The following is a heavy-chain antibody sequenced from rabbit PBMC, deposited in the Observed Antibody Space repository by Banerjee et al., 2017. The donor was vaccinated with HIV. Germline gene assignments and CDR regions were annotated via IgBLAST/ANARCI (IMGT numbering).Heavy chain of an antibody. V-gene: IGHV1S40*01. CDR1: GFPIPSIYW. CDR3: ARRVSGGSEYFNL. D-gene: IGHD4-1*01. CDR2: INTISGDT. Sequence: QSLEESGGGLVKPGASLTLTCTASGFPIPSIYWICWVRQAPGKGLEWIACINTISGDTVYATWAKGRFTISKASWTTVTLQMTSLTAADTATYFCARRVSGGSEYFNLWGPGTLVTVS. J-gene: IGHJ4*01.